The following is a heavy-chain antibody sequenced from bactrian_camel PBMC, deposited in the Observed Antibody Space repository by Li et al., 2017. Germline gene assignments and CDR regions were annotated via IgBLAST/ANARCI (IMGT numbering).Heavy chain of an antibody. CDR3: TADRGSCATRGILWRTQDSFKY. CDR1: GTTYNLNC. V-gene: IGHV3S54*01. Sequence: HVQLVESGGDSVQAGGSLRLACTLSGTTYNLNCMGWWRQRPGSSREGVAITYTDNSNEIFYTDSVKGRFTISRDNKNAVYLQMDSLKPEDTAMYYCTADRGSCATRGILWRTQDSFKYWGRGTQVTVS. D-gene: IGHD2*01. J-gene: IGHJ4*01. CDR2: TYTDNSNEI.